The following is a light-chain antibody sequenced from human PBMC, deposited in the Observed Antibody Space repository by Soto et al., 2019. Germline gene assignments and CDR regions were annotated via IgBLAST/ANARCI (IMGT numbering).Light chain of an antibody. Sequence: DIVMTQSPDSLTVSLGERATINCKSSQSVLYSSNNKDYLAWYQQKPGQPPKLLITWASTRDSGVPDRFSGSGSGTDFTLTISSLQAEDEAVYYCQQYYSPLVTFGQGTRLEIK. J-gene: IGKJ5*01. CDR1: QSVLYSSNNKDY. CDR3: QQYYSPLVT. V-gene: IGKV4-1*01. CDR2: WAS.